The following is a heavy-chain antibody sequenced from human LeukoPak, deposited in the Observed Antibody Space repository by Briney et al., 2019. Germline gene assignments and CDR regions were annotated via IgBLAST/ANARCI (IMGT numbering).Heavy chain of an antibody. D-gene: IGHD1-1*01. CDR3: ARDRVKLDRRGMYFDY. CDR1: GFTFSSYG. Sequence: PGGSLRLSCAASGFTFSSYGMHWVRQAPGKGLEWVAVIWYDGSNKYYADSLKGRFTISRDNSKNTLYLQMNSLRAEDTAVYYCARDRVKLDRRGMYFDYWGQGTLVTVSS. J-gene: IGHJ4*02. CDR2: IWYDGSNK. V-gene: IGHV3-33*01.